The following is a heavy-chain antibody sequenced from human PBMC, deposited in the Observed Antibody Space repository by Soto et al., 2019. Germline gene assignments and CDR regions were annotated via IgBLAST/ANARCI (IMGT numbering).Heavy chain of an antibody. CDR2: IYYSGST. Sequence: SETLSLTCTVSGGSISSGGYYWSWIRQHPGKGLEWIGYIYYSGSTYYNPSLKSRVTISVDTSKNQFSLKLSSVTAADTAVYYCARGSIAVAVLDFDYWGQGTLVTVSS. D-gene: IGHD6-19*01. J-gene: IGHJ4*02. CDR3: ARGSIAVAVLDFDY. CDR1: GGSISSGGYY. V-gene: IGHV4-31*03.